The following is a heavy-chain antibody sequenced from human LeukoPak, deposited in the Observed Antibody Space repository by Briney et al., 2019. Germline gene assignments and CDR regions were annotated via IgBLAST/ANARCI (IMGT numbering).Heavy chain of an antibody. V-gene: IGHV3-30*04. CDR2: ISYDGSNK. CDR3: ASGLDQLLQSLFDY. D-gene: IGHD2-2*01. Sequence: GGSLRLSCAASGFTSSIYSMHWVRQAPGKGLEWVAIISYDGSNKYYADSVKGRFTISRDNSKNTLYLQMNSLRAEDTAVYYCASGLDQLLQSLFDYWGQGTLVTVSS. CDR1: GFTSSIYS. J-gene: IGHJ4*02.